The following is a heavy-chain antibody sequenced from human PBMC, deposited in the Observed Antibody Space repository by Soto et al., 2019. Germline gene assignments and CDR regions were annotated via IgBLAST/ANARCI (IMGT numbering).Heavy chain of an antibody. CDR1: GFTFGDYA. Sequence: GGSLRLSCTTSGFTFGDYAMSWFRQAPGKGLEWIGYIRSNTYGGTTEYAASVKGRFTISRDDSKRVAHLQMNSLETEDTAVYFCARRKYLDYWGPGTLVTVSS. J-gene: IGHJ4*02. D-gene: IGHD6-6*01. CDR2: IRSNTYGGTT. V-gene: IGHV3-49*03. CDR3: ARRKYLDY.